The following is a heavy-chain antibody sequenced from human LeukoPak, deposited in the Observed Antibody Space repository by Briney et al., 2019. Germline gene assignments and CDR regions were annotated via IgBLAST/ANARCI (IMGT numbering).Heavy chain of an antibody. CDR1: GFTFSSYE. J-gene: IGHJ4*02. CDR3: AREAAGYSSGWPDY. V-gene: IGHV3-48*03. CDR2: ISSSGTTI. D-gene: IGHD6-19*01. Sequence: PGGSLRLSCAASGFTFSSYEMNWVRQAPGKGLEWVSYISSSGTTIYYADSVNGRFTISRGNAKNALYLQMNSLRAEDTAVYYCAREAAGYSSGWPDYWGQGTLVTVSS.